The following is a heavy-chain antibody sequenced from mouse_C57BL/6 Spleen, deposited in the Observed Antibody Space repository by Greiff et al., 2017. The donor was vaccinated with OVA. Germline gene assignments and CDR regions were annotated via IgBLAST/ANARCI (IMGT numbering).Heavy chain of an antibody. CDR1: GYTFTSYW. D-gene: IGHD1-1*01. J-gene: IGHJ3*01. CDR2: IDPSASYT. CDR3: ARGGSYGTPFAY. Sequence: QVQLQQPGAELVMPGASVKLSCKASGYTFTSYWMHWVKQRPGQGLEWIGEIDPSASYTNYTQKFKGKSTLTVDKSSSTAYMQLSSLTSEDSAVYYGARGGSYGTPFAYWGQGTLVTVSA. V-gene: IGHV1-69*01.